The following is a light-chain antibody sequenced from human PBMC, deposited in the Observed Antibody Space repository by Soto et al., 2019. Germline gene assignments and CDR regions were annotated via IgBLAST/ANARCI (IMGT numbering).Light chain of an antibody. CDR3: SSYTSGSTLPYV. V-gene: IGLV2-14*01. CDR2: DVS. CDR1: SSDVGGYNY. Sequence: LTQPASVSGSPGQSITISCTGTSSDVGGYNYVSWYQQHPGKAPKLMIYDVSNRPSGVSNRFSGSKSGNPASLTTSGLQAEDEADYYCSSYTSGSTLPYVSGTGPKVTVL. J-gene: IGLJ1*01.